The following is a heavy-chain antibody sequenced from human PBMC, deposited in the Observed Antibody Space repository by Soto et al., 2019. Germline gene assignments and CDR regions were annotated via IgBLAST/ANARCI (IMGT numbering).Heavy chain of an antibody. Sequence: GESLKISCGASGYSFPGFWIGWVRQMPGKGLEWLGIIFPGDSDTRYSPSFQGQVTISVDKSISTAYLQWSSLKASDTAMYYCARRGAGYNYDYWGQGTLVTVSS. CDR2: IFPGDSDT. D-gene: IGHD5-12*01. V-gene: IGHV5-51*01. CDR3: ARRGAGYNYDY. J-gene: IGHJ4*02. CDR1: GYSFPGFW.